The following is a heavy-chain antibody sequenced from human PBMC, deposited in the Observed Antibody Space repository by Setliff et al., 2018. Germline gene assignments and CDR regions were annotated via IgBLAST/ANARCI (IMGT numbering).Heavy chain of an antibody. CDR2: ISGSGRTI. CDR1: GFSFSGHS. V-gene: IGHV3-48*01. CDR3: AKALLLGDFDY. D-gene: IGHD3-10*01. J-gene: IGHJ4*02. Sequence: GGSLRLSCGASGFSFSGHSMNWVRQAPGKGLEWISYISGSGRTIYYAPSVKGRFTISRDNGNNSLFLQMDSLRAEDTAVYYCAKALLLGDFDYWGQGTLVTVSS.